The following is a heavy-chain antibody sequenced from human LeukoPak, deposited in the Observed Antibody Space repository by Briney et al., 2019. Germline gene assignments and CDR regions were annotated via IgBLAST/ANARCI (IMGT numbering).Heavy chain of an antibody. CDR1: GFTFSSYA. J-gene: IGHJ4*02. CDR3: AKVPIAVAASRIYFDY. Sequence: GGSLRLSCAASGFTFSSYAMSWVRQAPGKGLEWVSTISGSGGSTYYADSVKGRFTISRDNSKNTLFLQMNSLGAEDTAIYYCAKVPIAVAASRIYFDYWGQGTLVTVSS. D-gene: IGHD6-19*01. V-gene: IGHV3-23*01. CDR2: ISGSGGST.